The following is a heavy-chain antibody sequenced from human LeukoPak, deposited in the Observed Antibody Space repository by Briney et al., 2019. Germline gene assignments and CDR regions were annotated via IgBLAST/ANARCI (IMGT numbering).Heavy chain of an antibody. D-gene: IGHD4/OR15-4a*01. CDR3: ARGASQWDAFDI. V-gene: IGHV3-48*01. CDR2: ISSSSSTI. CDR1: GFTFSSYS. Sequence: GSLRLSCAASGFTFSSYSMNWVRQAPGKGLEWVSYISSSSSTIYYADSVKGRFTISRDNAKNSLYLQMNSLRAEDTAVYYCARGASQWDAFDIWGQGTMVTVSS. J-gene: IGHJ3*02.